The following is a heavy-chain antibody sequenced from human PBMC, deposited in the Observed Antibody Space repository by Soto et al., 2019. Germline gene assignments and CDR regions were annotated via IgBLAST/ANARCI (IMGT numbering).Heavy chain of an antibody. J-gene: IGHJ6*02. CDR3: ARGWGEREGYVMDV. V-gene: IGHV4-39*01. D-gene: IGHD3-16*01. Sequence: PSETLSLTCTVSGGSISSSSYYWGWIRQPPGKGLEWIGSIYYSGSPYYNPSLKSRVTISVDPSKIQFSLKLSSVSAPDTAVYYCARGWGEREGYVMDVWGQGTTVTVCS. CDR1: GGSISSSSYY. CDR2: IYYSGSP.